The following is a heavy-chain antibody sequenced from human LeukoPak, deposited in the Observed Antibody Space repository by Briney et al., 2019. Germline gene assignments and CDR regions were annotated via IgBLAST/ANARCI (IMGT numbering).Heavy chain of an antibody. V-gene: IGHV3-23*01. CDR2: ISSSGGST. J-gene: IGHJ4*02. CDR1: GFTFSSYA. D-gene: IGHD3-22*01. CDR3: AKEDYYDSSGKNYFNY. Sequence: GGSLRLSCAASGFTFSSYAMSWVRQAPGKGLEWVSGISSSGGSTYYADSVKGRFTISRDNSMNTLYLQMNSLRAEDTAVYYCAKEDYYDSSGKNYFNYWGQGTLVTVSS.